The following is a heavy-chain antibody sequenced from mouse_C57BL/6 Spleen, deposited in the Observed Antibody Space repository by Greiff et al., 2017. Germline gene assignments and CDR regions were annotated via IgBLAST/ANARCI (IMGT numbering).Heavy chain of an antibody. Sequence: QVQLQQPGAELVKPGASVKLSCKASGYTFTSYWMHWVKQRPGQGLEWIGMIHPNSGSTNYNEKFKSKATLTVDKSSSTAYMQLSSLTSEDSAVYYCAREGTSYDYGYFDYWGQGTTLTVSS. D-gene: IGHD2-4*01. J-gene: IGHJ2*01. V-gene: IGHV1-64*01. CDR1: GYTFTSYW. CDR3: AREGTSYDYGYFDY. CDR2: IHPNSGST.